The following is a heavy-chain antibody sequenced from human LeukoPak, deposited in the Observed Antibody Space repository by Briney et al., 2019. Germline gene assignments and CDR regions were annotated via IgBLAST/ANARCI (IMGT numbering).Heavy chain of an antibody. J-gene: IGHJ4*02. CDR1: GGSISSSRHY. V-gene: IGHV4-39*01. D-gene: IGHD3-22*01. CDR3: VRRVAGSGYRDY. CDR2: ILYSGST. Sequence: SETLSLTCTVSGGSISSSRHYSGWIRQPPGKGLEWIGNILYSGSTNYNPSLKSRVTISVDTSKNQFSLKLSSVTAADTAEYYCVRRVAGSGYRDYWGQGTLVTVSS.